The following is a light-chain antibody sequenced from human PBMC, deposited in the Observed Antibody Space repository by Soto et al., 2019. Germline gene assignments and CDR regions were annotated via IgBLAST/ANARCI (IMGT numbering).Light chain of an antibody. J-gene: IGLJ2*01. Sequence: SYELTQPPSVSVSPGQTATITCSGDKLGEKYASWYQQKPGQSPVLVIYEDNKRPSGIPERFSGSNSGNTATLTISGTQAMDEADYYCQAWDTSIVVFGGGTKLTVL. V-gene: IGLV3-1*01. CDR3: QAWDTSIVV. CDR1: KLGEKY. CDR2: EDN.